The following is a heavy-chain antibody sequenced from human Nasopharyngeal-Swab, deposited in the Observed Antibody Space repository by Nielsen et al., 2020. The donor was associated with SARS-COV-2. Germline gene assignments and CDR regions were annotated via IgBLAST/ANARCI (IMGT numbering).Heavy chain of an antibody. Sequence: GGSLRLSCVASEFTVNDYVIHWVRQASGKGLEWVGRIRSKTHSYTTDYAASVKGRFTISRGDSKNTAYLHMNSLESEDTAVYYCSTLPIPALGADYWGQGTLVTVSS. CDR3: STLPIPALGADY. D-gene: IGHD6-13*01. V-gene: IGHV3-73*01. J-gene: IGHJ4*02. CDR2: IRSKTHSYTT. CDR1: EFTVNDYV.